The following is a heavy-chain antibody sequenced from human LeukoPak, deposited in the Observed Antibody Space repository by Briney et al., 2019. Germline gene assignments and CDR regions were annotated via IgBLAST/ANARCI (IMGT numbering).Heavy chain of an antibody. Sequence: SVKVSCKASGYTFTSYGISWVRQAPGQGLEWMGWISANNGNTNYAQKLQGRVTMTTDTSTSTAYMELSSLRSEDTAVYYCARVNYDILTGSYYYYGMDVWGQGTTVTVSS. V-gene: IGHV1-18*01. J-gene: IGHJ6*02. CDR3: ARVNYDILTGSYYYYGMDV. CDR1: GYTFTSYG. D-gene: IGHD3-9*01. CDR2: ISANNGNT.